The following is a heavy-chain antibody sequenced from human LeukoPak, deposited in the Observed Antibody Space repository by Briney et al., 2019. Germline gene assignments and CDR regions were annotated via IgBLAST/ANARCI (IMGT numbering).Heavy chain of an antibody. Sequence: ASVKVSCKASGYTFTSYDINWVRQATGQGLEWMGWMNPNSGNTGYAQKFQGRVTMTRNTSISTAYMELSSLRSEDTAVYYCARVPSRRAHCSSTSCRIYYYYMDVWGKGTTVTVSS. CDR1: GYTFTSYD. D-gene: IGHD2-2*01. CDR2: MNPNSGNT. J-gene: IGHJ6*03. CDR3: ARVPSRRAHCSSTSCRIYYYYMDV. V-gene: IGHV1-8*01.